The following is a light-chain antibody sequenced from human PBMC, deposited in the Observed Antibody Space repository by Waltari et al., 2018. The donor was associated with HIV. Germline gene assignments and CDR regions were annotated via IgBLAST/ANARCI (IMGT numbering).Light chain of an antibody. J-gene: IGKJ2*01. CDR3: QQYYLVPYT. Sequence: DVVMTPSPDSLTVSVGERATLNCKSSQSLLYGSNNKNYLAWYQQRPGHRPKLLISWASTRQSGVPDRFSGSGSGTDFSLTISSLQAEDVAVYYCQQYYLVPYTFGQGTKLEIK. CDR2: WAS. CDR1: QSLLYGSNNKNY. V-gene: IGKV4-1*01.